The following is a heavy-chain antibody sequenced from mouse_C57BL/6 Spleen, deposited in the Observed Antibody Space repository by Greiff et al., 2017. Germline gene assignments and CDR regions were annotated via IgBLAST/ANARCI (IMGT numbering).Heavy chain of an antibody. CDR1: GYTFTDYN. Sequence: VQLQQSGPELVKPGASVKIPCKASGYTFTDYNMDWVKQSHGKSLEWIGDINPNNGGTIYNQKFKGKATLTVDKSSSTAYMGLRSLTSEDTAVYYCARDYYGSSYGYFDVWGTGTTVTVSS. CDR2: INPNNGGT. CDR3: ARDYYGSSYGYFDV. V-gene: IGHV1-18*01. D-gene: IGHD1-1*01. J-gene: IGHJ1*03.